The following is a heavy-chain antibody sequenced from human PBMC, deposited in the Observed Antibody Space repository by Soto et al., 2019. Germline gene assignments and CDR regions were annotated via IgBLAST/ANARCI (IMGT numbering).Heavy chain of an antibody. D-gene: IGHD2-8*01. J-gene: IGHJ4*02. CDR3: ASGALGYCTNGVCYPFYYFDY. Sequence: PSETLSLTCTVSGGSISSGGYYWSWIRQHPGKGLEWIGYIYYSGSTYYNPSLKSRVTISVDTSKNQFSPKLSSVTAADTAVYYCASGALGYCTNGVCYPFYYFDYWGQGTLVTVSS. V-gene: IGHV4-31*03. CDR2: IYYSGST. CDR1: GGSISSGGYY.